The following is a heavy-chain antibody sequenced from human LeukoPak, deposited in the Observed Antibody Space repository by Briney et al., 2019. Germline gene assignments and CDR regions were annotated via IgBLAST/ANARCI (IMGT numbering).Heavy chain of an antibody. CDR3: ARRAYYYDSSGYDDAFDI. CDR1: GGTFTSYA. CDR2: INAGNGNT. J-gene: IGHJ3*02. V-gene: IGHV1-3*01. D-gene: IGHD3-22*01. Sequence: ASVKVSCKASGGTFTSYAMHWVRQAPGQRLEWMGWINAGNGNTKHSQKFQGRVTITRDTSASTAYMGLSSLRSEDTAVYYCARRAYYYDSSGYDDAFDIWGQGTMVTVSS.